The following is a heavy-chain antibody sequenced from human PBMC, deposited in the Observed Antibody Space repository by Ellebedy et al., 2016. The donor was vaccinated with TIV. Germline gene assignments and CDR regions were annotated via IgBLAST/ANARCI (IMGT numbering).Heavy chain of an antibody. D-gene: IGHD3-10*01. CDR3: ATGVPGSGSYYKFFY. V-gene: IGHV1-24*01. J-gene: IGHJ4*02. CDR2: FDPEDGET. CDR1: GYTLTELS. Sequence: ASVKVSXKVFGYTLTELSMHWVRQAPGKGLEWMGGFDPEDGETIYAQKFQGRVTMTEDTSTDTAYMELSSLRSEDTAVCYCATGVPGSGSYYKFFYWGQGTLVTVSS.